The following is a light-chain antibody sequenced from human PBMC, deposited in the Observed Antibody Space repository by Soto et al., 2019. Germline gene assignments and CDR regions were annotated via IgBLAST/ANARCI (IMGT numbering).Light chain of an antibody. V-gene: IGKV1-5*01. CDR3: QQYNSYWT. CDR1: QGLSGW. CDR2: DAS. Sequence: DIQMTQSPSTLSASVGDRVTVTFRASQGLSGWLAWYQQKPGKVPKLLIYDASSLESGVPSRFSGRGSGTEFTLTISSLQPDDFATYYCQQYNSYWTFGQGTKVDIK. J-gene: IGKJ1*01.